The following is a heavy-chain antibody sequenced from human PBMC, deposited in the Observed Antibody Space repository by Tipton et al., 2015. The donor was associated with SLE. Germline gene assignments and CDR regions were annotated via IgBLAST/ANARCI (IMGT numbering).Heavy chain of an antibody. CDR3: ARGILCLDY. D-gene: IGHD2-21*01. CDR1: GGSISSYY. Sequence: TLSLTCTVSGGSISSYYWSWIRQPPGKGLEWIGYIYYSGSTYYNPSLKSRVTISVDTSKNQFSLKLSSVTAADTAVYYCARGILCLDYWGQGTLVTVSS. CDR2: IYYSGST. J-gene: IGHJ4*02. V-gene: IGHV4-59*12.